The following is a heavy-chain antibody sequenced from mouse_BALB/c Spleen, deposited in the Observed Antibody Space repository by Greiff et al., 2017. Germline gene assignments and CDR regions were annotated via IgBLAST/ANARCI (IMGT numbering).Heavy chain of an antibody. CDR3: ARGGYYGSSYGYFDV. CDR2: IYPGDGST. Sequence: VQLQQPGAELVRPGASVKLSCKASGYTFTSYWMNWVKQRPGQGLEWIGWIYPGDGSTKYNEKFKGKATLTADKSSSTAYMQLSSLTSENSAVYFCARGGYYGSSYGYFDVWGAGTTVTVSS. D-gene: IGHD1-1*01. CDR1: GYTFTSYW. J-gene: IGHJ1*01. V-gene: IGHV1S56*01.